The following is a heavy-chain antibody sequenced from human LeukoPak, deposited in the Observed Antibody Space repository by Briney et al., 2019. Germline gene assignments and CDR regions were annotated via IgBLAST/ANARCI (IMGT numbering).Heavy chain of an antibody. D-gene: IGHD3-3*01. V-gene: IGHV4-31*03. Sequence: PSQTLSLTCTVSGGSINSGGYYWSWIRQHPAKGLEWIGYIYHSGTTYYNPSLNSRVTISVDTSENQFSLKLRSMTAADTAVYYRARFGWIGYYMDVWGRGTTVTVSS. CDR3: ARFGWIGYYMDV. J-gene: IGHJ6*03. CDR2: IYHSGTT. CDR1: GGSINSGGYY.